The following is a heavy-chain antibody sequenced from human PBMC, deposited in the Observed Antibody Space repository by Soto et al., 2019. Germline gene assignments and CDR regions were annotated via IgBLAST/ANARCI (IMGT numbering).Heavy chain of an antibody. CDR3: SRDHRYDILTGRQYYYYYGMDV. V-gene: IGHV1-46*01. Sequence: ASVKVSCKASGYTFTSYYMHWVRQAHGQGLEWMGIINPSGGSTSYAQKFQGRVTMTRDTSISTAYMELSRLRSDDTAVYYCSRDHRYDILTGRQYYYYYGMDVWGQGTTVTVSS. J-gene: IGHJ6*02. CDR2: INPSGGST. CDR1: GYTFTSYY. D-gene: IGHD3-9*01.